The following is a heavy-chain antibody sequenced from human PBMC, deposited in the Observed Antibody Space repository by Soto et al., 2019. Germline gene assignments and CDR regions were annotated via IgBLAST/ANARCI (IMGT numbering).Heavy chain of an antibody. CDR3: AHRNIVASGPDAFAI. Sequence: QITLKESGPTLVKPTQTLTLTCTFSGFSLSTNGVGVAWIRQPPGKALECLALIYWDDDKRYSPSLKSRLTITQDTSKSQVVLKMTNMDPVDTAAYYCAHRNIVASGPDAFAIWGQGTMVTVSS. D-gene: IGHD5-12*01. V-gene: IGHV2-5*02. CDR1: GFSLSTNGVG. J-gene: IGHJ3*02. CDR2: IYWDDDK.